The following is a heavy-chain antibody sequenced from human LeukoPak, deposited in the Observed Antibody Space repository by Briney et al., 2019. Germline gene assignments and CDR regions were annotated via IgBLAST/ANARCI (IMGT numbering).Heavy chain of an antibody. Sequence: ASVKVSCKASGYTFTGYYMHWVRQAPGQGLEWMGWISAYNGNTNYAQKLQGRVTMTTDTSTSTAYMELRSLRSDDTAVYYCARGNLRLRGGHYFDYWGQGTLVTASS. CDR2: ISAYNGNT. CDR3: ARGNLRLRGGHYFDY. CDR1: GYTFTGYY. J-gene: IGHJ4*02. D-gene: IGHD4-17*01. V-gene: IGHV1-18*04.